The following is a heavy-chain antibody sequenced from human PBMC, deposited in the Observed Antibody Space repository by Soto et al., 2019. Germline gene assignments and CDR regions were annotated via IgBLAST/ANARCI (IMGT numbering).Heavy chain of an antibody. CDR3: ARERVEQLFFAFDI. J-gene: IGHJ3*02. Sequence: QVQLVQSGAEVKKPGSSVKVSCKASGGTFSSYTISWVRQAPGQGLEWMGRIIPILGIANYAQKFQVRVTITADKSTSTAYMELSSLCSEDMAVYYCARERVEQLFFAFDIWGQGTMVTVSS. D-gene: IGHD2-15*01. CDR1: GGTFSSYT. CDR2: IIPILGIA. V-gene: IGHV1-69*08.